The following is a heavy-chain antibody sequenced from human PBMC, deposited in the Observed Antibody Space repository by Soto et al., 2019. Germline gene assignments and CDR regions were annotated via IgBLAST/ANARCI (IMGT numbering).Heavy chain of an antibody. D-gene: IGHD3-10*01. J-gene: IGHJ4*02. CDR2: IYYSGST. CDR3: ARDGDYYGSGSSFDY. V-gene: IGHV4-61*01. Sequence: QVQLQESGPGLVKPSETLSLTCTVSGGSVSSGSYYWSWIRQPPGKGLEWIGYIYYSGSTNYNPSLKSRVTISVDTSKNQCSLKLSSVTAADTAVYYCARDGDYYGSGSSFDYWGQGTLVTVSS. CDR1: GGSVSSGSYY.